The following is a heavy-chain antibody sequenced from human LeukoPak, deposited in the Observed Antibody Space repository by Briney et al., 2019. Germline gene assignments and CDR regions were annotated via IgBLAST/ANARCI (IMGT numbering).Heavy chain of an antibody. CDR3: ARYYDILTGPFDY. V-gene: IGHV5-10-1*01. J-gene: IGHJ4*02. Sequence: GESLKISCKGSGYSFTSYWISWVRQMPGKGLEWMGRIDPSDSYTNYSPSFQGHVTISADKSTSTAYLQWSSLKASDTAMYYCARYYDILTGPFDYWGQGTLVTVSS. D-gene: IGHD3-9*01. CDR1: GYSFTSYW. CDR2: IDPSDSYT.